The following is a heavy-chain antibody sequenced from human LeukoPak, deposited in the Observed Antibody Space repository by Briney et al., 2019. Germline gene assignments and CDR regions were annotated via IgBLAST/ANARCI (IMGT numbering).Heavy chain of an antibody. Sequence: GGSLRLSCAASGFTFSSYSMNLVRQAPGKGLEWVSYISSSSSTIYYADSVKGRFTISRDNAKNSLYLQMNSLSAEDTAVYYCARDPIAPWGQGTLVTVSS. CDR2: ISSSSSTI. J-gene: IGHJ5*02. CDR1: GFTFSSYS. CDR3: ARDPIAP. D-gene: IGHD6-13*01. V-gene: IGHV3-48*01.